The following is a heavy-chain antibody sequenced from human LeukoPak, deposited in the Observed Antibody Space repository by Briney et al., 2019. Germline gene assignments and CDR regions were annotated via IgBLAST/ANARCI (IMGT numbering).Heavy chain of an antibody. V-gene: IGHV3-21*01. CDR2: ITSSSSYI. J-gene: IGHJ4*02. CDR3: ARHVVAVGFDY. CDR1: GFTFSSYS. D-gene: IGHD3-22*01. Sequence: KPGGSLRLSCAASGFTFSSYSMNWVRQAPGKGLQWVSSITSSSSYIYYADSVKGRFTISRDNAKNSLYLQMNSPRAEDTAVYYCARHVVAVGFDYWGQGTLVTVSS.